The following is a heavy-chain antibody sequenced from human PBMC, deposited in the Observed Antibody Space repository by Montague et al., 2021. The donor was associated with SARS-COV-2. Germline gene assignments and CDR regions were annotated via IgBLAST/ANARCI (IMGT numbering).Heavy chain of an antibody. CDR1: GFTFSSYG. CDR3: ARDRVRAAAGTRYYFDY. J-gene: IGHJ4*02. V-gene: IGHV3-33*01. Sequence: SLRLSCAASGFTFSSYGMHWVRQAPGKGLEWVAVIWYDGSNKYYXXSLKGRFTISRDNSKNTLYLQMNSLRAEDTAVYYCARDRVRAAAGTRYYFDYWGQGTLVTVSS. D-gene: IGHD6-13*01. CDR2: IWYDGSNK.